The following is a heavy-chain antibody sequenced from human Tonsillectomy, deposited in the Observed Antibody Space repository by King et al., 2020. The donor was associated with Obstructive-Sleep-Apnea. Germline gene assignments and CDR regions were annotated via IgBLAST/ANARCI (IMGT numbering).Heavy chain of an antibody. Sequence: QLQLQESGPGLVKPSETLSLTCTVSGFSIRSSSYYWGWIRRPPGKGLGWVGGIYYSGKTYYNPSLKSRATISVDTSKNQFSLKLSSVTAADTAVYYCARGWGSFDYWGQGTLVTVSS. CDR2: IYYSGKT. CDR1: GFSIRSSSYY. V-gene: IGHV4-39*07. D-gene: IGHD3-16*01. J-gene: IGHJ4*02. CDR3: ARGWGSFDY.